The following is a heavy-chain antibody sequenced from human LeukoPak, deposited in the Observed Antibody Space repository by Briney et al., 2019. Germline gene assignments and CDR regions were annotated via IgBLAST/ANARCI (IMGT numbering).Heavy chain of an antibody. CDR1: GFTFSSYS. Sequence: GGSLRLSCAASGFTFSSYSMNWVRQAPGKGLEWVSYISSSSSNMYYADSVKGRFTISRDSAKNSLYLQMNSLRAEDTAVYYRAREYSSSSGRSFDYWGQGTLVIVSS. D-gene: IGHD6-6*01. J-gene: IGHJ4*02. V-gene: IGHV3-48*01. CDR2: ISSSSSNM. CDR3: AREYSSSSGRSFDY.